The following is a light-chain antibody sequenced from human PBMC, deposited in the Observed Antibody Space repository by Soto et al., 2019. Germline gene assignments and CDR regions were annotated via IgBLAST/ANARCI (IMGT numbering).Light chain of an antibody. CDR3: SSYTSSSTGV. Sequence: QSALTQPASVSGSPGQSTTISCTGTSSDVGGYNYVSWYQQHPGKAPKLMIYEVSNRPSGVSNRFSGSKSGNTASLTISGLQAEDEADYYCSSYTSSSTGVFGTGTKLTVL. CDR1: SSDVGGYNY. CDR2: EVS. J-gene: IGLJ1*01. V-gene: IGLV2-14*01.